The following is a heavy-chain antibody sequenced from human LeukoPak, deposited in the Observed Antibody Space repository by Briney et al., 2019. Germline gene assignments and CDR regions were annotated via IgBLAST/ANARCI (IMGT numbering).Heavy chain of an antibody. D-gene: IGHD5-24*01. CDR1: GFTFSSHG. Sequence: PGGSLRLSYAASGFTFSSHGMHWVRQAPGKGLEWVAVISYDGSNKYYADSVKGRFTISRDNSKNTLYLQMNSLRAEDTAVYYCAKDARSGYNRGGLDYWGQGTLVTVSS. V-gene: IGHV3-30*18. CDR3: AKDARSGYNRGGLDY. J-gene: IGHJ4*02. CDR2: ISYDGSNK.